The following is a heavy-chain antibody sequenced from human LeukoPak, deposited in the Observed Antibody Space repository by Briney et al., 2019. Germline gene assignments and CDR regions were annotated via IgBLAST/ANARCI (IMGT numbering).Heavy chain of an antibody. J-gene: IGHJ3*02. CDR1: GYTFTSYG. CDR3: ARTTIFGLGGAFDI. Sequence: ASVKISCKASGYTFTSYGISWVRQAPGQGLEWMGLISAYNGNTNYAQKLQGRVTMTTDTSTSTAYMELRSLRSDDTAVYYCARTTIFGLGGAFDIWGQGTMVTVSS. D-gene: IGHD3-3*01. V-gene: IGHV1-18*01. CDR2: ISAYNGNT.